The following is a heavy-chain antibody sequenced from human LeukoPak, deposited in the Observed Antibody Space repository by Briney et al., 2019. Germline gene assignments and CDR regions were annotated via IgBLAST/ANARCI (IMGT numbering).Heavy chain of an antibody. Sequence: GGSLRLSCAASGFTFSSYWMHWVRQAPGKGLVWVSRIISDGSSASYADSVKGRFTISRDNAKNTLYLQINSLRAEDTAVYYCAXDSHYXPDYWXXXXLVXVSS. CDR1: GFTFSSYW. J-gene: IGHJ4*01. V-gene: IGHV3-74*01. CDR3: AXDSHYXPDY. CDR2: IISDGSSA. D-gene: IGHD3-10*01.